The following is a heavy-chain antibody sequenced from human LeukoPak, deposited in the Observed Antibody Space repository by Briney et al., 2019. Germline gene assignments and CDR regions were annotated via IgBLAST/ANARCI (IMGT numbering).Heavy chain of an antibody. CDR2: INAANGNA. D-gene: IGHD6-19*01. Sequence: ASVKVSCTASGYSLTSFAMHWVRQAPGQRLEWMGRINAANGNAAYSQKFQGRVIITTDTSANTAYMELSSLRSEDTAVYYCARDGKHIAVPGVRYPMDVWGQGTAVTVSS. CDR1: GYSLTSFA. CDR3: ARDGKHIAVPGVRYPMDV. J-gene: IGHJ6*02. V-gene: IGHV1-3*01.